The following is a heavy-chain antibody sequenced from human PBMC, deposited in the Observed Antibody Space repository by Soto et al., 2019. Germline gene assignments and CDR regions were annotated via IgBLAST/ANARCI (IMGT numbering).Heavy chain of an antibody. V-gene: IGHV4-59*01. CDR1: GGSISSYY. CDR2: IYYSGST. Sequence: PSETLSLTCTVSGGSISSYYWRWIRQPPGKGLEWIGYIYYSGSTNYNPSLKSRVTISVDTSKNQFSLKLSSVTAADTAVYYCARDPVQGIGMDVWGQGTTVTVSS. CDR3: ARDPVQGIGMDV. D-gene: IGHD1-1*01. J-gene: IGHJ6*02.